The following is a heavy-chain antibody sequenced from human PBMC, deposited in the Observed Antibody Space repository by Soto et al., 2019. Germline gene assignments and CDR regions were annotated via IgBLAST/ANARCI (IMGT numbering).Heavy chain of an antibody. Sequence: SGPTLVNPTPTLTLTCTFTGFSLNASGICLTWIRQPPGCTLKWLATIDWDGEKYDTSSLATRLTISKDTSKNQVALTMTNMQPVDTGTYFCARMRGSYIRPLDSWGQGALVTVSS. D-gene: IGHD5-18*01. CDR3: ARMRGSYIRPLDS. J-gene: IGHJ4*02. CDR2: IDWDGEK. CDR1: GFSLNASGIC. V-gene: IGHV2-70*13.